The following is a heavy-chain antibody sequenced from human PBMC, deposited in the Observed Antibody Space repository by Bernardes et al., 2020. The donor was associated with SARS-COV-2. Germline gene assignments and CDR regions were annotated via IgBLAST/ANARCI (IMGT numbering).Heavy chain of an antibody. V-gene: IGHV3-13*04. D-gene: IGHD3-3*01. J-gene: IGHJ3*02. CDR2: IGTAGDT. Sequence: GGSLRLSCAASGFTFSSYDMHWVRQATGKGLEWVSAIGTAGDTYYPGSVKGRFTISRENAKNSLYLQMNSLRAGDTAVYYCARGRYDFWDRELSFAFDIWGQGTMVTVSS. CDR1: GFTFSSYD. CDR3: ARGRYDFWDRELSFAFDI.